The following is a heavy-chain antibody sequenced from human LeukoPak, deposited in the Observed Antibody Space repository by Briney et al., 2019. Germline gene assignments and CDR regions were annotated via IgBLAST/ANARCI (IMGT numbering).Heavy chain of an antibody. Sequence: SETLSLTCTVSGGSISSYYWSWIRQPPGKGLEWIGYIYYSGSTNYNPSLKSRVTISVDTSKNQFSLKLSSVTAADTAMYYCALPGIAVGNFDYWGQGTLVTVSS. CDR3: ALPGIAVGNFDY. CDR1: GGSISSYY. CDR2: IYYSGST. D-gene: IGHD6-19*01. J-gene: IGHJ4*02. V-gene: IGHV4-59*01.